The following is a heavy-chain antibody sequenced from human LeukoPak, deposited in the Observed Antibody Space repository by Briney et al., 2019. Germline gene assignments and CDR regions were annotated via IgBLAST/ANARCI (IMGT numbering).Heavy chain of an antibody. V-gene: IGHV4-61*02. D-gene: IGHD6-13*01. CDR1: GGSISSGSYY. CDR3: ARGIAAAFDF. Sequence: PSETLSLTCTVSGGSISSGSYYWSWIRQPAGRGLEWIGRVYTSGSANYNPSLKSRVTISLDTSKNQFSLKLSSVTAADTAVYYCARGIAAAFDFWGQGTLVTVSS. CDR2: VYTSGSA. J-gene: IGHJ4*02.